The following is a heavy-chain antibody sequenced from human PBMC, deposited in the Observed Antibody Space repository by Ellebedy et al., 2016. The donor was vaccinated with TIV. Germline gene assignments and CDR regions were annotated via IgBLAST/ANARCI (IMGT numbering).Heavy chain of an antibody. CDR3: ARPRYYYDSSGFAY. CDR2: INHSGST. CDR1: GGSFSGYY. J-gene: IGHJ4*02. D-gene: IGHD3-22*01. V-gene: IGHV4-34*01. Sequence: SETLSLTCAVYGGSFSGYYWSWIRQPPGKGLEWIGEINHSGSTNYNPSLKSRVTISVDTSKNQFSLKLSSVTAADTAVYYCARPRYYYDSSGFAYWGQGTLVTVSS.